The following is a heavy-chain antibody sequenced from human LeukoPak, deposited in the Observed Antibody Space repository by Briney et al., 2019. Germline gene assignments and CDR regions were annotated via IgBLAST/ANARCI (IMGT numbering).Heavy chain of an antibody. CDR2: IYTSGST. CDR1: GGSISSGSYY. V-gene: IGHV4-61*02. CDR3: AREDAMVRGARGFDY. J-gene: IGHJ4*02. Sequence: PSETLSLTCTVSGGSISSGSYYWSWIRQPAGKGLEWIGRIYTSGSTNYNPSLKSRVTISVDTSKNQFSLKLSSVTAADTAVYYCAREDAMVRGARGFDYWGQGTLVTVSS. D-gene: IGHD3-10*01.